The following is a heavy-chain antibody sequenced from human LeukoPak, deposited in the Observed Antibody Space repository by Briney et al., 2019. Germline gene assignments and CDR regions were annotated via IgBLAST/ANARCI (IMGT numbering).Heavy chain of an antibody. CDR1: GFTFSSYA. V-gene: IGHV3-23*01. D-gene: IGHD3-22*01. CDR3: AKATYYYDSGY. J-gene: IGHJ4*02. CDR2: ISGSGGST. Sequence: GGSLRLSCAASGFTFSSYAMSWVRQAPGKGLEWVSAISGSGGSTYYADSVKGRFTISRDNSKNTLYLQVNSLRAEDTAVYYCAKATYYYDSGYWGQGTLVTVSS.